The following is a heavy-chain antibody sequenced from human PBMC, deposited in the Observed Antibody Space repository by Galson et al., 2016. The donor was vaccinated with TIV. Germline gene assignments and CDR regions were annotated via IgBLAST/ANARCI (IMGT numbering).Heavy chain of an antibody. J-gene: IGHJ3*01. CDR2: LSLSGAYT. V-gene: IGHV3-23*01. D-gene: IGHD1-26*01. CDR3: AKVGKSGDYSWDAFDV. CDR1: GFSFRNYV. Sequence: SLRLSCAASGFSFRNYVMSRVRLAPGKGLEWVSSLSLSGAYTYYADSVKGRFTISRDNSKYTLFLQLNSLRAEDTAIYFCAKVGKSGDYSWDAFDVWGQGTVVTVSS.